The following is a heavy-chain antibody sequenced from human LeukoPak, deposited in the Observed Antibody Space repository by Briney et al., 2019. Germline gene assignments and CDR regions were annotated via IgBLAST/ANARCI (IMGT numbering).Heavy chain of an antibody. V-gene: IGHV3-7*01. J-gene: IGHJ4*02. D-gene: IGHD6-6*01. Sequence: PGGSLRLSCAASGFTFSSYWMSWVRQGPGKGLEWVANIKQDGSEKYYVDSVKGRFTTSRDNAENSLYLQMNSLRADDTAVYYCARVYRSSSGYCFDYWAQGTLVTVSS. CDR1: GFTFSSYW. CDR2: IKQDGSEK. CDR3: ARVYRSSSGYCFDY.